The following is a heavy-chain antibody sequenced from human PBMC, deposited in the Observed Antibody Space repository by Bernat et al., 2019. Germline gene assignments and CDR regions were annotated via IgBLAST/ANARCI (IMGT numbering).Heavy chain of an antibody. Sequence: QLQLQESGPGLVKPSETLSLTCTVSGASISSSNYYWGWIRQPPGKGLEWIGSIYYSGRTNYNPPIKSRVTISVDTSRNKFSLKLSSATAADAAVYCCARHAGTVPHVTAFDTLGQVARVAVAS. CDR2: IYYSGRT. D-gene: IGHD3-10*01. V-gene: IGHV4-39*01. CDR1: GASISSSNYY. CDR3: ARHAGTVPHVTAFDT. J-gene: IGHJ3*02.